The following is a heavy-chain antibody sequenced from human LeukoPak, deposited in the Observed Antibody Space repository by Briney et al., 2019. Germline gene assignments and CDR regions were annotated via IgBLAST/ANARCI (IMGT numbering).Heavy chain of an antibody. CDR1: GSRFTTYW. V-gene: IGHV5-51*01. J-gene: IGHJ4*02. CDR3: ARVYDYGRPFDY. CDR2: IYPGDSDT. D-gene: IGHD4/OR15-4a*01. Sequence: GESLKISCKASGSRFTTYWIGWVRQMPGKGLEWMGSIYPGDSDTRDSPSFQGQVTISADKSINTAYLQWSSQKASDTAMYYCARVYDYGRPFDYWGQGTLVTVSS.